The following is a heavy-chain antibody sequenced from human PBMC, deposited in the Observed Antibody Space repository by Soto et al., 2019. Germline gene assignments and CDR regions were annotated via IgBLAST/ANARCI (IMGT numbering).Heavy chain of an antibody. CDR1: GFTFSDYY. CDR2: ISSSGSTI. Sequence: VQLVESGGGLVKPGGSLRLSCAASGFTFSDYYMSWIRQAPGKGLEWVSYISSSGSTIYYADSVKGRFTISRDNAKNSMYLQMNSRRAENTAGYYCARDPMVKAAAGGTYYYDSSGLYWGQGTLVTVSS. CDR3: ARDPMVKAAAGGTYYYDSSGLY. J-gene: IGHJ4*02. D-gene: IGHD3-22*01. V-gene: IGHV3-11*01.